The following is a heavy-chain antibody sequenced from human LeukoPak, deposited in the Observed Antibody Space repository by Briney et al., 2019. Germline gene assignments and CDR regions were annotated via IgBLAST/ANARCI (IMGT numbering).Heavy chain of an antibody. V-gene: IGHV1-2*04. D-gene: IGHD6-19*01. Sequence: GGTNYAQKFQGWVTMTRDTSISTAYMELSRLRSDDTAVYYCARDGIAVAGKYYYYYGMDVWGQGTTVTVSS. J-gene: IGHJ6*02. CDR3: ARDGIAVAGKYYYYYGMDV. CDR2: GGT.